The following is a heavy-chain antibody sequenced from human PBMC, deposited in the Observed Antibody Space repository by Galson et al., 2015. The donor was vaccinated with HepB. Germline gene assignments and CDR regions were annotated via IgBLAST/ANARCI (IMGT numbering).Heavy chain of an antibody. J-gene: IGHJ4*01. V-gene: IGHV3-7*01. Sequence: SLRLSCAASGFTLSSYWMSWVRQAPGKGLEWVSNINADGSEKNYADSVRGRFTISRDNSENSVSLQMNSLRAEDTAVYYCAVACRPSPPDLYHFDCSGHSTLVPVTS. CDR3: AVACRPSPPDLYHFDC. CDR2: INADGSEK. CDR1: GFTLSSYW. D-gene: IGHD2-2*02.